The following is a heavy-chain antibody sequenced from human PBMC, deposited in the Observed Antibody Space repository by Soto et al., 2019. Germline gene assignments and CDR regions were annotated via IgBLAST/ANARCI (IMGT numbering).Heavy chain of an antibody. CDR3: AKEGWGTGKLYYFDY. J-gene: IGHJ4*02. CDR2: ISGSGGST. V-gene: IGHV3-23*01. CDR1: GFTLSSYA. Sequence: PGGSLRLSCAASGFTLSSYAMNWVRQAPGKGLEWVSAISGSGGSTYYADSVKGRFTISRDNSKNTLYLQMNSLRAEDTAVYYCAKEGWGTGKLYYFDYWGQGTLVTVSS. D-gene: IGHD1-1*01.